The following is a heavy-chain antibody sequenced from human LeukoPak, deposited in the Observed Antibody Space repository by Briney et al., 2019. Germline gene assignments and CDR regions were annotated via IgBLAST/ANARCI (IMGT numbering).Heavy chain of an antibody. D-gene: IGHD6-13*01. Sequence: GASVKGSCKASGYTFTSYYMHWVRQAPGQGLEWMGIINPSGGSTSYAQKFQGRVTMTRDTSTSTVYMELSSLRCEDTAVYYCASRWQLVPVWGQGTLVTVSS. CDR3: ASRWQLVPV. V-gene: IGHV1-46*01. CDR1: GYTFTSYY. CDR2: INPSGGST. J-gene: IGHJ4*02.